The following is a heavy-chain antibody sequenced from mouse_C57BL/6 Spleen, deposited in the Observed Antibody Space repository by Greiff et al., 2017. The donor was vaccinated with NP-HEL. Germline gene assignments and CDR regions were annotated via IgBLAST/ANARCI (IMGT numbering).Heavy chain of an antibody. Sequence: VKLQESGAELVRPGTSVKVSCKASGYAFTNYLIEWVKQRPGQGLEWIGVINPGSGGTNYNEKFKGKATLTADKSSSTAYMQLSSLTSEDSAVYFCARSLTTVRAMDYWGQGTSVTVSS. CDR2: INPGSGGT. V-gene: IGHV1-54*01. D-gene: IGHD1-1*01. CDR3: ARSLTTVRAMDY. CDR1: GYAFTNYL. J-gene: IGHJ4*01.